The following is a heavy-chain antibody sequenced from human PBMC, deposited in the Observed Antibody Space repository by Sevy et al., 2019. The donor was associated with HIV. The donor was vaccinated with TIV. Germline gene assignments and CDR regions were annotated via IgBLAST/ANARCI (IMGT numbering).Heavy chain of an antibody. CDR3: AKDHVSGAYYSGDHDY. CDR1: GFTFSTYA. D-gene: IGHD3-10*01. Sequence: GGSLRLSCAASGFTFSTYAMTWVRQAPGGGLEWVSVISGSGSSTYYADSVKGRFTISRDNSKKTLFLQMNSLRADDTAVYDCAKDHVSGAYYSGDHDYWGQGTLVTVSS. J-gene: IGHJ4*02. CDR2: ISGSGSST. V-gene: IGHV3-23*01.